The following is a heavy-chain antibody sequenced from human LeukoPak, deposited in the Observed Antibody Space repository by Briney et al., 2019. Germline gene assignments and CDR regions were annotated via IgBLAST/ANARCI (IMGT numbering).Heavy chain of an antibody. Sequence: GGSLRLSCAASGFTFSSYGMHWVRQAPGKGLEWVAVIWYDGSNKYYADSVKGRFTISRDNSKNKLYLQMNSLRAEDTAVYYCARDPGYCSGGSCYHSLGDFDYWGQGTLVTVSS. J-gene: IGHJ4*02. D-gene: IGHD2-15*01. CDR1: GFTFSSYG. V-gene: IGHV3-33*01. CDR3: ARDPGYCSGGSCYHSLGDFDY. CDR2: IWYDGSNK.